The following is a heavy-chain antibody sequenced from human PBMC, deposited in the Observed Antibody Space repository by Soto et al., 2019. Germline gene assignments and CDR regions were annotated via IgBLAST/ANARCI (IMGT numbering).Heavy chain of an antibody. Sequence: ASVKVSCKASGGTFGSYAISWVRQAPGQGLEWMGGIIPIFGTADYAQKFQGRVTITADESTSTAYMELSSLRSEDTAVYYCASLIAAAGPPHSPRYYYGMDVWGQGTTVTVSS. CDR3: ASLIAAAGPPHSPRYYYGMDV. V-gene: IGHV1-69*13. CDR1: GGTFGSYA. J-gene: IGHJ6*02. CDR2: IIPIFGTA. D-gene: IGHD6-13*01.